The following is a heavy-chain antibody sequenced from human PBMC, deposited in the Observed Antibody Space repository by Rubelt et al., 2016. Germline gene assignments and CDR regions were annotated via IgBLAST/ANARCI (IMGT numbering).Heavy chain of an antibody. CDR3: AHSGRYGSSYWFDP. CDR2: IYWDDDK. CDR1: GFSLSTSGVG. J-gene: IGHJ5*02. D-gene: IGHD6-13*01. Sequence: QITLKESGPTLVKPTQTLTLTCTFSGFSLSTSGVGVGWIRQPPGKALEWLALIYWDDDKRYSPSLKSRLTITKDTSKNQVVLTMTKMDPVDTATSSCAHSGRYGSSYWFDPWGQGTLVTVSS. V-gene: IGHV2-5*02.